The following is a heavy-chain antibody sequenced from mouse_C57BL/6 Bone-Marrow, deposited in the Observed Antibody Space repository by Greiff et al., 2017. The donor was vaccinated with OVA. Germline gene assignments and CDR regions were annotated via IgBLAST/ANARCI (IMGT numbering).Heavy chain of an antibody. CDR2: IDPSDSYT. V-gene: IGHV1-50*01. J-gene: IGHJ2*01. Sequence: QVQLKQPGAELVKPGASVKLSCKASGYTFTSYWMQWVKQRPGQGLEWIGEIDPSDSYTNYNQKFKGKATLTVDTSSSTAYMQLSSLTSEDSAVYYCARKGNWPGYFDYWGQGTTLTVSS. CDR3: ARKGNWPGYFDY. CDR1: GYTFTSYW. D-gene: IGHD4-1*01.